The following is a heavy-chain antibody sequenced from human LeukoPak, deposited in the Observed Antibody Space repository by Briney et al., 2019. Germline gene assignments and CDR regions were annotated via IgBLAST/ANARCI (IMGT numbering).Heavy chain of an antibody. D-gene: IGHD3-3*01. CDR1: SGSISSSNW. CDR2: IYRNGST. J-gene: IGHJ4*02. CDR3: ARAYFDYWSGYRD. Sequence: SETLSLTCAVSSGSISSSNWWSWVRQPPGKGLEWIGEIYRNGSTNYNPSLKSRVTISLDNSKNQFSVKLRSVTAADTAVYYCARAYFDYWSGYRDWGQGTLVTVSS. V-gene: IGHV4-4*02.